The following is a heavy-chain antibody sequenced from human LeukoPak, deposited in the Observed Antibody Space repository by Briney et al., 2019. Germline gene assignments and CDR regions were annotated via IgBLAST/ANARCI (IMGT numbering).Heavy chain of an antibody. D-gene: IGHD6-13*01. J-gene: IGHJ4*02. CDR3: AKDLRYSSSWPGDVDY. V-gene: IGHV3-23*01. CDR1: GFTFSSYA. Sequence: GGSLRLSCAASGFTFSSYAMSWVRQAPGKGLEWVSAIRGSGGSTYYADSVKGRFTISRDNSKNTLYLQMNSLRAEGTAVYYCAKDLRYSSSWPGDVDYWGQGTLVTVSS. CDR2: IRGSGGST.